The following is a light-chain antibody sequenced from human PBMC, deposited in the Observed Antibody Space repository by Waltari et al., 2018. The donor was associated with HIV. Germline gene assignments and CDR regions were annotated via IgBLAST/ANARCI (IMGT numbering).Light chain of an antibody. Sequence: QSALTQPRSVSGSPGQSVTIPCTGTSSDVRGYNYVFWYQQHPGKAPKVRIYDVSKRPSGVPDRFSGSKSGNTASLTISGLQAEDEADYYCCSYAGSYTYVFGTGTKVTVL. CDR1: SSDVRGYNY. CDR3: CSYAGSYTYV. V-gene: IGLV2-11*01. CDR2: DVS. J-gene: IGLJ1*01.